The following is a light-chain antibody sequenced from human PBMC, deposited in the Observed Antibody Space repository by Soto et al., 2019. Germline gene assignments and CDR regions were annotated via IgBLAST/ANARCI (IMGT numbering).Light chain of an antibody. J-gene: IGKJ2*01. CDR3: QQHGSFPPS. CDR1: QSVGNNY. Sequence: EMVLRQSPDTLSLSPGDRATISCRASQSVGNNYLAWYQQKLGQAPRLLIYGASSRVSGIPDRFSGSGSGTDFTLTVTRLEPEDFAVFYCQQHGSFPPSFGQGTKVEIK. CDR2: GAS. V-gene: IGKV3-20*01.